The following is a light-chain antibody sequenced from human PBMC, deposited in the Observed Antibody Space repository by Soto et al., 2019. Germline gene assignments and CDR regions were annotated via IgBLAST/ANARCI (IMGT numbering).Light chain of an antibody. CDR3: QQYNSYSKT. J-gene: IGKJ1*01. CDR2: DAS. V-gene: IGKV1-5*01. Sequence: DIHMTQSPSTLSESVGDRVTMTCRASTSISSWLAWYQQKPGKAPTLLIYDASSLESGVPSRFSGHGSGTEFTLTISSLQPDDSASYYCQQYNSYSKTFGQGTKVDIK. CDR1: TSISSW.